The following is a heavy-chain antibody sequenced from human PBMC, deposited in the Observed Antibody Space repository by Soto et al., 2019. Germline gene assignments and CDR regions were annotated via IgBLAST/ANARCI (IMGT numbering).Heavy chain of an antibody. V-gene: IGHV3-23*01. CDR2: ISRAGGTT. CDR3: AKGGFWVHYGMDV. J-gene: IGHJ6*02. Sequence: EVQLLESGGGLVQPGGSLRLSCAASGSNFDSYAMNWVRQAPGKGLEWVSAISRAGGTTFYADSVKGRFTISRDNSENTLYMEMNSLRVEDTAVYYCAKGGFWVHYGMDVWGQGTTVTVSS. CDR1: GSNFDSYA. D-gene: IGHD3-16*01.